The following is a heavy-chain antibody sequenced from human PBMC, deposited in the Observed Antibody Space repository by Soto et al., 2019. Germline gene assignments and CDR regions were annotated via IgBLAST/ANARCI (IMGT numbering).Heavy chain of an antibody. Sequence: WASVKVSCKASRYSFTTYALHWVRQAPGQRLEWMGWINAGNGDTKYSEKFQGRVTITRDTSANTAYMELSSLRSEDTSVYYCARDPGTGAALRAYHFDYWGQGTLVTAPQ. CDR1: RYSFTTYA. V-gene: IGHV1-3*01. CDR3: ARDPGTGAALRAYHFDY. D-gene: IGHD1-1*01. CDR2: INAGNGDT. J-gene: IGHJ4*02.